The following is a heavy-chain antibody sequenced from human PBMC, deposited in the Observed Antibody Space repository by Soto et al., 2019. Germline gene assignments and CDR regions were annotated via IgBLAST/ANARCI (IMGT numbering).Heavy chain of an antibody. CDR2: INHSGST. V-gene: IGHV4-34*01. J-gene: IGHJ1*01. CDR1: GGSFSGYY. CDR3: AKAKDSSSWYPVYFQH. Sequence: SETLSLTCAVYGGSFSGYYWSWIRQPPGKGLEWIGEINHSGSTNYNPSLKSRVTISVDTSKNQFSLKLRSVTAADTAVYYCAKAKDSSSWYPVYFQHWGQGTLVTVSS. D-gene: IGHD6-13*01.